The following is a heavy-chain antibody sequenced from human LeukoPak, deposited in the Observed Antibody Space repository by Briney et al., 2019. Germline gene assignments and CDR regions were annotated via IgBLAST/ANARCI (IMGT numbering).Heavy chain of an antibody. J-gene: IGHJ4*01. V-gene: IGHV3-48*01. CDR3: ARDHRYAFDN. CDR1: GLNFIGYS. CDR2: IGISSGNT. Sequence: PGGSLRLSCAASGLNFIGYSMNWVRQAPGKGLEWISYIGISSGNTKYADSVKGRFTISRDKARNSLYLQMNSLRVEDTAVYYCARDHRYAFDNWGHGTLVTVSS. D-gene: IGHD5-12*01.